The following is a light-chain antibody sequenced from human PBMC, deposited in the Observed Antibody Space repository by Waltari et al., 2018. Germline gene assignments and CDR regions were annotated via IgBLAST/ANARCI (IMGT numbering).Light chain of an antibody. CDR2: DKN. J-gene: IGLJ3*02. V-gene: IGLV8-61*01. CDR1: SGSVSTTYY. Sequence: QTVVTQEPSLSVSPGGTVTLTCGLSSGSVSTTYYPSWYPQAPGQAPRTLIFDKNTRSSGVPDRFSGSILDNKAALTITGAQADDESDYYCVLSMGSGIWVFGGGTKLTVL. CDR3: VLSMGSGIWV.